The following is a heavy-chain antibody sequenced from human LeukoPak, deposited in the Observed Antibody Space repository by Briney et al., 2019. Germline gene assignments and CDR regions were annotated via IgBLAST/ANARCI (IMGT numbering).Heavy chain of an antibody. Sequence: PSETLSLTCAVYGGSFSGYYWSWIRQPPGKGLEWIGEINHSGSTNHNPSLKSRVTISVDTSKNQFSLKLSSVTAADTAVYYCARTIAAAGTYYFDYRGQGTLVTVSS. D-gene: IGHD6-13*01. CDR2: INHSGST. CDR1: GGSFSGYY. CDR3: ARTIAAAGTYYFDY. J-gene: IGHJ4*02. V-gene: IGHV4-34*01.